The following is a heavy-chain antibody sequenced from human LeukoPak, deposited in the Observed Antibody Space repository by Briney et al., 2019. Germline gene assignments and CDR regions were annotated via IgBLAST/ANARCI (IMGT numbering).Heavy chain of an antibody. CDR1: GFMFSSYG. D-gene: IGHD2-2*01. CDR3: ATTVGYCSTTTCYLDFDS. CDR2: IWYDGGKK. Sequence: PGRSLRLSRAASGFMFSSYGMHWVRQAPGKGLEWVAVIWYDGGKKYYADSVKGRFTISRDNSQNTLYLEMSSLRAEDTAIYYCATTVGYCSTTTCYLDFDSWGQGTLVTVSS. J-gene: IGHJ4*02. V-gene: IGHV3-33*01.